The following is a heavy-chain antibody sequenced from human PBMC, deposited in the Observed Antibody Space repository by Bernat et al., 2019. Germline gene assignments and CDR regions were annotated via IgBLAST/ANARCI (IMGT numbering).Heavy chain of an antibody. V-gene: IGHV1-69*01. D-gene: IGHD3-3*01. J-gene: IGHJ6*03. CDR1: GGTFSSYA. Sequence: QVQLVQSGAEVKKPGSSVKVSCKASGGTFSSYAISWVRQAPGQGLEWMGGIISIFGTANYAQKFQGRVTITADGSTSTAYIELSSLRSEDTAVNYCARTLRDYDFWSGYPHYYYMDVWGKGTTVTVSS. CDR2: IISIFGTA. CDR3: ARTLRDYDFWSGYPHYYYMDV.